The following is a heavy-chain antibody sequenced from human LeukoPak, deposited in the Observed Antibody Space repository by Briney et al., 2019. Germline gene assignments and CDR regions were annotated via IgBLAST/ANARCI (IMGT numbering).Heavy chain of an antibody. CDR1: GGSISSYY. J-gene: IGHJ4*02. CDR3: ARLRGLLWFGELLYDY. D-gene: IGHD3-10*01. Sequence: PSETLSLTCTVSGGSISSYYWSWIRQPPGKGLEWIGYIYYSGSTNYNPSLKSRVTISVDTSKNQFSLKLSSVTAADTAVYYCARLRGLLWFGELLYDYWGRGTLVTVSS. V-gene: IGHV4-59*12. CDR2: IYYSGST.